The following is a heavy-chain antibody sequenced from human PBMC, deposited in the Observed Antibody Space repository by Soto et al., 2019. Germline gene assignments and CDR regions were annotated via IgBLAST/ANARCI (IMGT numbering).Heavy chain of an antibody. CDR2: VYTSGNA. V-gene: IGHV4-4*07. CDR3: ARSPPVWSSFDY. D-gene: IGHD2-21*01. J-gene: IGHJ4*02. CDR1: AGSISVYY. Sequence: SETLSLTCSVAAGSISVYYWSWIRHPAGKGLEWIGRVYTSGNANYNPSLKSRVTMSVDTSKNQFSLKLSSVTAADSAVYYCARSPPVWSSFDYWGRGTLLTVSS.